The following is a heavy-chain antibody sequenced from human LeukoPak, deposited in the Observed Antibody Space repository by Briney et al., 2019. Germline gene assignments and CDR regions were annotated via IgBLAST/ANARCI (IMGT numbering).Heavy chain of an antibody. CDR3: AKGGRAAADRNFDL. J-gene: IGHJ2*01. CDR2: ISGGGGST. Sequence: GGSLRLSCAASGFTFSSYAMSWVRLAPGKGLEWVSGISGGGGSTYYADSVKGRFTISRDNSKNTLFLQMNSLRAEDTAVYYCAKGGRAAADRNFDLWGRGTLVTVSS. D-gene: IGHD6-13*01. V-gene: IGHV3-23*01. CDR1: GFTFSSYA.